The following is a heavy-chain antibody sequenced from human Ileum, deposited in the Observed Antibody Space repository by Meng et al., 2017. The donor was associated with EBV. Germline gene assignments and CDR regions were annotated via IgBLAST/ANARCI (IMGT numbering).Heavy chain of an antibody. V-gene: IGHV4-4*03. CDR1: GDSISSYSW. D-gene: IGHD1-7*01. CDR3: GRDQGRELINH. CDR2: VYHRGDT. J-gene: IGHJ4*02. Sequence: QLPLQEARPGLVRPLGPRPPSFTVSGDSISSYSWWSWVRQPPGKGLEWIGEVYHRGDTNYNPSLKSRVDISVDKSKNQFYLSLFSVTAADTAVYYCGRDQGRELINHWGQGTLVTVSS.